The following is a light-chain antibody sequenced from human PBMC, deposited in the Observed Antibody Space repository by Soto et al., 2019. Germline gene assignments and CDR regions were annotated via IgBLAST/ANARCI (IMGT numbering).Light chain of an antibody. CDR2: EVS. J-gene: IGLJ2*01. CDR1: SSDVGGYNY. Sequence: QSALTQPPSASGSPGQSVTISCTGTSSDVGGYNYVSWYQQHPGKAPKLMISEVSKRPSVVPDRFSGSKSGNTASLTVSGLQAEDEADYYCSSFAGNNNLVFGGGTQLTLL. V-gene: IGLV2-8*01. CDR3: SSFAGNNNLV.